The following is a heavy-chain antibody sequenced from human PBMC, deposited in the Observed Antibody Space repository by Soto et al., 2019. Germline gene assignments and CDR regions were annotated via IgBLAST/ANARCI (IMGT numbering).Heavy chain of an antibody. D-gene: IGHD3-16*02. J-gene: IGHJ4*02. CDR2: VLQSGSGT. V-gene: IGHV3-23*01. CDR3: AKEKDNEYVWGSYRYTSDY. CDR1: GFTFNNYA. Sequence: EVQLLESGGGLVQPGGSLRLSCAASGFTFNNYAMTWVRQAPGKGLEWVSTVLQSGSGTYYADSVRGRFIISRDNSKNTLYLQMNSLRAEDTAVYYCAKEKDNEYVWGSYRYTSDYWGQGTLVTVSS.